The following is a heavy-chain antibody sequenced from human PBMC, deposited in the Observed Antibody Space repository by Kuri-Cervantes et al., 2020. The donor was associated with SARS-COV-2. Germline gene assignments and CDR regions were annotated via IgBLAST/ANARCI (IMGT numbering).Heavy chain of an antibody. CDR1: GYTFTSYG. J-gene: IGHJ4*02. D-gene: IGHD6-13*01. CDR3: ARDDLHSSSWDFDY. V-gene: IGHV1-2*02. CDR2: INPNSGGT. Sequence: ASVKVSCKASGYTFTSYGISWVRQAPGQGLEWMGWINPNSGGTNYAQKFQDRVTVTRDTSISTAYMELSRLRSDDTAVYYCARDDLHSSSWDFDYWGQGTLVTVSS.